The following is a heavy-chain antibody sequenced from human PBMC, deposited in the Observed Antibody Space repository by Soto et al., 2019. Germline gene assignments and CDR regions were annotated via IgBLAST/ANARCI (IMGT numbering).Heavy chain of an antibody. CDR2: ISGSSSNM. D-gene: IGHD3-3*01. CDR1: GFTFSSYS. J-gene: IGHJ5*02. CDR3: AKDPNYDFWSGYSGSGWFDP. V-gene: IGHV3-21*01. Sequence: GGSLRLSCAASGFTFSSYSMNWVRQAPGKGLEWVSSISGSSSNMYYADSVKGRFTISRDNAKNSLYLQMNSLRAEDTAVYYCAKDPNYDFWSGYSGSGWFDPWGQGTLVTVSS.